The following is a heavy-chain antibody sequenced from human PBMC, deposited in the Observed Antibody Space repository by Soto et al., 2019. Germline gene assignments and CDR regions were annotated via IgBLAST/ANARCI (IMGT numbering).Heavy chain of an antibody. J-gene: IGHJ4*02. CDR3: AREVLDYYDSSGYHFSFDY. CDR1: GGSISSYY. V-gene: IGHV4-4*07. CDR2: IYTSGST. D-gene: IGHD3-22*01. Sequence: SETLSLTCTVSGGSISSYYWSWIRQPAGKGLEWIGRIYTSGSTNYNPSLKSRVTMSVDTSKNQFSLKLSSVTAADTAVYYCAREVLDYYDSSGYHFSFDYWGQGTLVTVSS.